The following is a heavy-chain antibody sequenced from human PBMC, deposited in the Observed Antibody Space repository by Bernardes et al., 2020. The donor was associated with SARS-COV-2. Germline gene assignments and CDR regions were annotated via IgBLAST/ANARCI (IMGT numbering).Heavy chain of an antibody. J-gene: IGHJ4*02. Sequence: ASVKVSCKASGYTFTSHEINWVRQAPGHGLEWLGWMNPDSGHTGSPQNFRGRITMTGDTSITTAYMELSSLGPEDTAVYYCARVSSYDSVIYFYDLDFWGQGTLVTVSS. V-gene: IGHV1-8*01. CDR3: ARVSSYDSVIYFYDLDF. CDR2: MNPDSGHT. D-gene: IGHD3-22*01. CDR1: GYTFTSHE.